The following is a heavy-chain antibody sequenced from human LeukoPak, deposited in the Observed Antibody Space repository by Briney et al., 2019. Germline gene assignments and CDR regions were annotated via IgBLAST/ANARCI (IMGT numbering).Heavy chain of an antibody. CDR1: GFSLSTSEVG. CDR2: IYWDDDK. V-gene: IGHV2-5*02. CDR3: AHKRTYYFDY. Sequence: SGPTLVKPTQTLTLTCSFSGFSLSTSEVGVARIRQPPGKALEWLALIYWDDDKYYSPSLKGRATIDKDTSKNQVVLTMTNMDPVDTATYYCAHKRTYYFDYWGQGTVVIVSS. J-gene: IGHJ4*02.